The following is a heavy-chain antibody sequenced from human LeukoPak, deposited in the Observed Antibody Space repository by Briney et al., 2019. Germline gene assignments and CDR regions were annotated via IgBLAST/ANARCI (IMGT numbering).Heavy chain of an antibody. CDR2: IYPEDSDA. D-gene: IGHD2/OR15-2a*01. Sequence: GESLKISCQGSRHNFTTYWVGWVRQMPGKGLEWMGIIYPEDSDARYSPSFQGHVTISADKSISTAYLQWGSLRASDTATYYCARRGSSSSHFDSWGRGTLVIVSS. CDR3: ARRGSSSSHFDS. CDR1: RHNFTTYW. V-gene: IGHV5-51*01. J-gene: IGHJ4*01.